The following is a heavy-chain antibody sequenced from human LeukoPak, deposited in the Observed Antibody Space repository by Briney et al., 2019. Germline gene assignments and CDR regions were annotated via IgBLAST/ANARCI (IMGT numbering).Heavy chain of an antibody. CDR3: ARVGSGWGEIDY. Sequence: PSQTLSLTCTVSGGSISSANYYWNWIRQPAGKGLEWIGRIYTDGSTNYNPSLKSRVTISVDTSKHQFSLKLSSVTAADTAMYYCARVGSGWGEIDYWGQGTLVTVSS. CDR1: GGSISSANYY. J-gene: IGHJ4*02. D-gene: IGHD6-19*01. V-gene: IGHV4-61*02. CDR2: IYTDGST.